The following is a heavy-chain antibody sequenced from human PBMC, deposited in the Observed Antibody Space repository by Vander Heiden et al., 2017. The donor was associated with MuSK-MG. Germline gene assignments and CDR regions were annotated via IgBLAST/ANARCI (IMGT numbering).Heavy chain of an antibody. Sequence: QVQLVQSGAEVKKPGASVKVSCKASGYTFTSYYMHWVRQAPGQGLEWMGIINPSGGSTSYAQKFQGRVTMTRDPSTSTVYMELSSLRSEDTAVYYCASRLITFGGVMRWDAFDIWGQGTMVTVSS. CDR1: GYTFTSYY. V-gene: IGHV1-46*01. D-gene: IGHD3-16*01. CDR3: ASRLITFGGVMRWDAFDI. J-gene: IGHJ3*02. CDR2: INPSGGST.